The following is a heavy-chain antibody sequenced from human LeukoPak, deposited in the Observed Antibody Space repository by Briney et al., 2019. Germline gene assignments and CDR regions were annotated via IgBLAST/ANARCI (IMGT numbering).Heavy chain of an antibody. V-gene: IGHV4-4*07. Sequence: SETLSLTCTVSGGSISSYYWSWIRQPAGKGLEWIGRIYTSGSTNYNPSLKSRVTMSVDTSKNQFSLKLSSVTAADTAVYYCARDDIDDPLDAFDIWGQGTMVTVSS. CDR1: GGSISSYY. CDR3: ARDDIDDPLDAFDI. D-gene: IGHD2-15*01. J-gene: IGHJ3*02. CDR2: IYTSGST.